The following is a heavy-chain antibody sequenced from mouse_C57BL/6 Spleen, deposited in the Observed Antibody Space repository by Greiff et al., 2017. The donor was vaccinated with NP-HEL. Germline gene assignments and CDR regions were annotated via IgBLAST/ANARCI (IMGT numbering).Heavy chain of an antibody. J-gene: IGHJ3*01. CDR2: IDPSDSYT. D-gene: IGHD1-1*01. CDR3: ARGTTVVATRAWFAY. CDR1: GYTFTSYW. V-gene: IGHV1-69*01. Sequence: VQLQQPGAELVMPGASVKLSCKASGYTFTSYWMHWVKQRPGQGLEWIGEIDPSDSYTNYNQKFKGKSTLTVDKSSSTAYMQLSSLTSGDSAVYYCARGTTVVATRAWFAYWGQGTLVTVSA.